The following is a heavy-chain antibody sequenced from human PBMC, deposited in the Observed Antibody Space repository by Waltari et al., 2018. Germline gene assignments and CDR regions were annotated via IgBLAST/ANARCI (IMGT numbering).Heavy chain of an antibody. CDR2: IDWDDDK. Sequence: QVTLKESGPALVKPTQTLTLTCTFSGFSLRTSGMRVSWIRQPPGKALDWLARIDWDDDKFYSTALKPRLTISKDTSKNKVVLTITNMDPVDTATYYCARISGSPAYAFDIWCQGTMVTVSS. CDR3: ARISGSPAYAFDI. V-gene: IGHV2-70*04. J-gene: IGHJ3*02. CDR1: GFSLRTSGMR. D-gene: IGHD3-10*01.